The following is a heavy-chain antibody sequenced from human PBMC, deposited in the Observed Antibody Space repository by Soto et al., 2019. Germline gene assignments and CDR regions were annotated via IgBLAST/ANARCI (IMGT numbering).Heavy chain of an antibody. CDR3: ARDGALIQLLFAY. CDR1: GYSFGSYG. V-gene: IGHV3-23*01. D-gene: IGHD5-18*01. Sequence: PWGSLRLACAGSGYSFGSYGMSWVCQDPGKGLEWVSAITVSGDATLYADSVKGRFTISRDNSKNTLYLQLNSLTSEDTGVYYCARDGALIQLLFAYKGQGTLVTVSS. CDR2: ITVSGDAT. J-gene: IGHJ4*02.